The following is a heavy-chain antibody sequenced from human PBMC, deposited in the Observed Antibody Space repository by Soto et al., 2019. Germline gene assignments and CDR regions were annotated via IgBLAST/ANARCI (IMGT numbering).Heavy chain of an antibody. CDR3: ARRGYSSSWYYYYYYGMDV. J-gene: IGHJ6*02. Sequence: SETLSLTRTVSGGSISSYYWSWIRQPPGKGLEWIGYSYYSGSTNYNPSLKSRVTISVDTSKNQFSLKLSSVTAADTAVYYCARRGYSSSWYYYYYYGMDVWGQGTTVTVSS. V-gene: IGHV4-59*08. CDR1: GGSISSYY. D-gene: IGHD6-13*01. CDR2: SYYSGST.